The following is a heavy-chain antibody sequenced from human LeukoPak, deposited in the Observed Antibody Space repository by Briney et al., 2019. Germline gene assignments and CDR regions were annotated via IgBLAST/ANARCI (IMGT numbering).Heavy chain of an antibody. CDR3: AKGRCGDSSCWYFDA. V-gene: IGHV3-23*01. J-gene: IGHJ4*02. CDR1: GFTFSSYA. Sequence: GGSLRLSCAASGFTFSSYAMSWVRQAPGKGLEWVSAISGSGGSTYYADSVKGRLTISRDDSQNTVYLQMNGLRAEDTAIYFCAKGRCGDSSCWYFDAWARGTRVTVSS. CDR2: ISGSGGST. D-gene: IGHD6-13*01.